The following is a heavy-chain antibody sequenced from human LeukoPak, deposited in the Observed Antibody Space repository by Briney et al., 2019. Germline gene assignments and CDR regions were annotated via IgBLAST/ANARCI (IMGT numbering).Heavy chain of an antibody. V-gene: IGHV4-59*01. CDR2: IYYSGST. Sequence: SETLSLTCTVSGGSISSYYWSWIRQPPGKGLEWIGYIYYSGSTNYNPSLKSRVTISVDTSKNQFSLKLSSVTAADTAVYYCARDLPGQCSGSYYPNNWFDPWGQGTLVTVSS. D-gene: IGHD3-10*02. CDR1: GGSISSYY. J-gene: IGHJ5*02. CDR3: ARDLPGQCSGSYYPNNWFDP.